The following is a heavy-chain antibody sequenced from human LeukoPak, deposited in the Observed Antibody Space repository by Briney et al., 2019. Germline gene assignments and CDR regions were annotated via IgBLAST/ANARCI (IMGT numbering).Heavy chain of an antibody. Sequence: PSETLSLTCTVSGYSISSGYYWGWIRQPPGKGLEWIGYIYYSGSTNYNPSLKSRVTISVDTSKNQFSLKLSSVTAADTAVYYCARTSEGYCRGGSCWDYYYYMDVWGKGTTVTVSS. D-gene: IGHD2-15*01. CDR2: IYYSGST. CDR1: GYSISSGYY. V-gene: IGHV4-61*01. CDR3: ARTSEGYCRGGSCWDYYYYMDV. J-gene: IGHJ6*03.